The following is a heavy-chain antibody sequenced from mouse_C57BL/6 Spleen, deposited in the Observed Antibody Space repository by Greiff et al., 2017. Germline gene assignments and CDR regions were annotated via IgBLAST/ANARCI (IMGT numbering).Heavy chain of an antibody. V-gene: IGHV1-63*01. J-gene: IGHJ4*01. CDR2: IYLGGGYT. CDR1: GYNFTNYW. D-gene: IGHD2-2*01. CDR3: ARRGGYDGYAMEY. Sequence: QVQLQQSGAELVRPGTSVQMSCKASGYNFTNYWLGCAKQRPGHGLEWIGDIYLGGGYTDGNGKFMGNATLTAYKSSSTAYMQFSSLTPEDSSILFCARRGGYDGYAMEYWGHGPSVTVSS.